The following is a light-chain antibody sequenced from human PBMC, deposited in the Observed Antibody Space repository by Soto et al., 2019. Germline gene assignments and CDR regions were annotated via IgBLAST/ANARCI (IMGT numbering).Light chain of an antibody. CDR2: GAS. J-gene: IGKJ2*01. V-gene: IGKV1-33*01. Sequence: EIQMTQSPSSLSASLGDRVTITCQASQDINDYSNWYQQKPGKAPRLLIYGASFLKVGVPSRFSGSGSGTHFTLTISSLQPEDVATYYCQQYDSHPYTFGQGTRLEIK. CDR3: QQYDSHPYT. CDR1: QDINDY.